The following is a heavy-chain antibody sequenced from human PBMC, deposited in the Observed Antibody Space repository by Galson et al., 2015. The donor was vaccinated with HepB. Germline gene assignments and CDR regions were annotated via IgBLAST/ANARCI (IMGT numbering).Heavy chain of an antibody. Sequence: SLRLSCEASGFTFSSYSMNWVRQAPGKGLEWVSSISSSSSYIYYADSVKGRFTIPRDNAKNSLYLKMNSLRAEDTAVYYCARDGGAIPGIAADFNYWGQGTLVTVSS. J-gene: IGHJ4*02. CDR2: ISSSSSYI. CDR3: ARDGGAIPGIAADFNY. V-gene: IGHV3-21*01. CDR1: GFTFSSYS. D-gene: IGHD6-13*01.